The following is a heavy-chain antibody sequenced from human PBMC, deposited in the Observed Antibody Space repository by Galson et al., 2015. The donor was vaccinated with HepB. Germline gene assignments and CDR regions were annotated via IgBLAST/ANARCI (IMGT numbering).Heavy chain of an antibody. J-gene: IGHJ6*02. V-gene: IGHV3-21*01. D-gene: IGHD4-17*01. CDR1: GFTFSSYS. CDR3: ARANGYYYYGMDV. CDR2: ISSSSSYI. Sequence: SLRLSCAASGFTFSSYSMNWVRQAPGKGLEWVSSISSSSSYIYYADSVKGRFTISRDNAKNSLYLQMNSLRAEDTAVYYCARANGYYYYGMDVWGQGTTVTVSS.